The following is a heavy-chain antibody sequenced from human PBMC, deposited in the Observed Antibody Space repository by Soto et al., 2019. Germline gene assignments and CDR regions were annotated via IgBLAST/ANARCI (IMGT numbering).Heavy chain of an antibody. CDR1: GFTFSSYG. V-gene: IGHV3-30*18. CDR3: AKDSRIVVVTAPYDY. Sequence: QVQLVESGGGVVQPGRSLRLSCAASGFTFSSYGMHWVRQAPGKGLEWVAVISYDGSNKYYADSVKGRFPISRDNSKKTLYLQMNSLRAEDTAVYYGAKDSRIVVVTAPYDYWGQGTLVTVSS. D-gene: IGHD2-21*02. CDR2: ISYDGSNK. J-gene: IGHJ4*02.